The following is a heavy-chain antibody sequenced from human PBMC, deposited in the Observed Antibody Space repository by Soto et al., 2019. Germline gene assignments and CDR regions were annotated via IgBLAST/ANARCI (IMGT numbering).Heavy chain of an antibody. J-gene: IGHJ4*02. CDR1: GGSMSGYY. CDR2: VYYTGRT. CDR3: ARSIAVPSSHIDH. Sequence: QVQLQESGPGLVKPSETLSLTCRVSGGSMSGYYWSWIRQAPGKGLEWIGYVYYTGRTTYNPSLQRCVTISVDTSNKQLSLSLRLATAADPAVYFCARSIAVPSSHIDHWGQGIRVTVSS. D-gene: IGHD6-6*01. V-gene: IGHV4-59*01.